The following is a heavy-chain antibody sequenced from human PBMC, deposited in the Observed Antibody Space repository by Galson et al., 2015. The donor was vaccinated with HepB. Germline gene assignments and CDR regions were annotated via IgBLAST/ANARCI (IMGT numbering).Heavy chain of an antibody. D-gene: IGHD5-18*01. Sequence: SLRLSCAASGFTFSSYAMHWVRQAPGKGLEWVAVISYDGSNKYYADSVKGRFTISRDNSKNTLYLQMNSLRAEDTAVYYCARDQVAMADYWGQGTLVTVSS. CDR1: GFTFSSYA. CDR2: ISYDGSNK. CDR3: ARDQVAMADY. V-gene: IGHV3-30*04. J-gene: IGHJ4*02.